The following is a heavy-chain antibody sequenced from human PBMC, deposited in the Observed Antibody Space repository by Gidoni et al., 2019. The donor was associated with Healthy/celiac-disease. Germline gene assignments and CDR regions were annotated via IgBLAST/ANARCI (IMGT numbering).Heavy chain of an antibody. CDR3: ARGPPFGLWDMFYFDY. D-gene: IGHD3-16*01. CDR2: INHRGIS. J-gene: IGHJ4*02. Sequence: QGQLQQWGAGLLKHAETVSPHCAAYGGSFSGYYWLWLRQPPGKGLAWIGEINHRGISTYKPALKSRVTISVDTSKNQFSLKLSSVTAADAAVYYCARGPPFGLWDMFYFDYCGQGTLVTVSS. V-gene: IGHV4-34*01. CDR1: GGSFSGYY.